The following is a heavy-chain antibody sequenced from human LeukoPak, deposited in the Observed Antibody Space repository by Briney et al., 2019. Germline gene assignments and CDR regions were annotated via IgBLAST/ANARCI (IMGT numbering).Heavy chain of an antibody. Sequence: PGGSLRLSCAASGFTFSTYGMHWVRQAPGKGLEWLRDIWYDGSNKYYTDSVKGRFTITRDNSKNTLYLQMSSLRAEDTAVYYCARDSNSYGSGATIDYWGQGTLVTVSS. CDR1: GFTFSTYG. CDR3: ARDSNSYGSGATIDY. D-gene: IGHD3-10*01. CDR2: IWYDGSNK. J-gene: IGHJ4*02. V-gene: IGHV3-33*01.